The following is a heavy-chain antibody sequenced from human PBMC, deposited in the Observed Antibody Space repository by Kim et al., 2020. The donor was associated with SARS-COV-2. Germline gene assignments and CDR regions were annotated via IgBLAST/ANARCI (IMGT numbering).Heavy chain of an antibody. V-gene: IGHV1-8*01. CDR1: GYLFTNYE. Sequence: ASVKVSCKASGYLFTNYEINWVRQATGQGLEWLGWINPNSGNTLYARNFQGRVTMTWNTAISTAYMELSSLRSEDTAVYYCERGNEITGYFRDLGHWGQGTLVTVSS. CDR3: ERGNEITGYFRDLGH. CDR2: INPNSGNT. D-gene: IGHD3-9*01. J-gene: IGHJ4*02.